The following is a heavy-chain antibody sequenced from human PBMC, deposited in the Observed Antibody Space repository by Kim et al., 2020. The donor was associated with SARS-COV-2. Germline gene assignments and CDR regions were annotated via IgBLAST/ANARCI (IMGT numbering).Heavy chain of an antibody. D-gene: IGHD4-17*01. CDR2: LNFDGSTT. J-gene: IGHJ4*02. CDR3: TRGGGTVPRGFEF. V-gene: IGHV3-74*03. CDR1: GFTFSDFW. Sequence: GGSLRLSCAASGFTFSDFWMHWVRQAPGEGLVWVSHLNFDGSTTTYADSVKGRFTISRDNAKNTLYLQMNSLRAEDTALYYCTRGGGTVPRGFEFWGQGTLVTVSS.